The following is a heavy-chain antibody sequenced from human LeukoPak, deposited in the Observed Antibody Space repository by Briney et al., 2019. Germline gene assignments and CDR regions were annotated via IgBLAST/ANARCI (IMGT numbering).Heavy chain of an antibody. Sequence: TSETLSLTCTVSGGSISSYYWSWIRRPPGKGLEWIGYIYYSGSTNYNPSLKSRVTISVDTSKNQFSLKLSSVTAADTAVYYCARIGSGSYWNRYYFDYWGQGTLVTVSS. CDR2: IYYSGST. V-gene: IGHV4-59*01. J-gene: IGHJ4*02. CDR3: ARIGSGSYWNRYYFDY. CDR1: GGSISSYY. D-gene: IGHD3-10*01.